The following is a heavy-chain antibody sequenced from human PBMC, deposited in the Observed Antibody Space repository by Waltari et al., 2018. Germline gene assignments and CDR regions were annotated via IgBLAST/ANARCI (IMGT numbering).Heavy chain of an antibody. V-gene: IGHV4-38-2*02. CDR1: GYPTSSGYS. CDR2: IYHSGST. CDR3: ARDRRSSGWYYFDY. J-gene: IGHJ4*02. Sequence: QVQLQESGPGLVKPSETLSLTCAVSGYPTSSGYSWGGIRQPPGKGLEWIGSIYHSGSTYYNPSLKSRVTISVDTSKNQFSLKLSSVTAADTAVYYCARDRRSSGWYYFDYWGQGTLVTVSS. D-gene: IGHD6-19*01.